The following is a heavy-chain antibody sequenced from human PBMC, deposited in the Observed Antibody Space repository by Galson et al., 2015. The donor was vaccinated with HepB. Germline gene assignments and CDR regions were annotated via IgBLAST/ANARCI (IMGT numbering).Heavy chain of an antibody. J-gene: IGHJ4*02. D-gene: IGHD2-21*01. Sequence: SVKVSCKASGYTFSSYGISWMRQAPGQGLEWMAWIGVYNGKTHYLQKLQDRITLTTDTPTNTVYMELKSLVSNDTATYYCARDRWGLGAPCFDYWGQGTLVTVSS. V-gene: IGHV1-18*04. CDR2: IGVYNGKT. CDR3: ARDRWGLGAPCFDY. CDR1: GYTFSSYG.